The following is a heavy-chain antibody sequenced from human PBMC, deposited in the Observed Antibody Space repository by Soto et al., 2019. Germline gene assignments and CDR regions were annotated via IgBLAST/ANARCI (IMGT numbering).Heavy chain of an antibody. J-gene: IGHJ4*02. CDR3: AREPEDGVPGDY. V-gene: IGHV1-3*01. Sequence: QVQLVQSGAEVKEPGASVRVSCKASGYTFTSHTLHWARQAPGQGLEWMGWIIVSNGSPRYAPQFQGRVTFGRDTSATTAYRELSSLTSEDTAVYYFAREPEDGVPGDYWGQGTLVVVSS. CDR2: IIVSNGSP. D-gene: IGHD3-3*01. CDR1: GYTFTSHT.